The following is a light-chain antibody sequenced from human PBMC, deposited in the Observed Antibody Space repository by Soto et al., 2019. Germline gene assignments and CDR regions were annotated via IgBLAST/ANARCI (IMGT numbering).Light chain of an antibody. CDR1: SSDVGGYNY. CDR3: CSYAGSYTLL. V-gene: IGLV2-11*01. J-gene: IGLJ2*01. CDR2: DVS. Sequence: QSALTQPRSVSGSPGQSVTISCTGTSSDVGGYNYVSWYQHHPGKAPTLMIYDVSKRPSGVPDRFSGSKSGNTASLTISGLQAEDEADYYCCSYAGSYTLLFGGGTKLTVL.